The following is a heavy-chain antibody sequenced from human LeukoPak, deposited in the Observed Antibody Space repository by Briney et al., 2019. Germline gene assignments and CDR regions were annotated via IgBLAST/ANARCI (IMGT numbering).Heavy chain of an antibody. V-gene: IGHV4-59*01. D-gene: IGHD3-22*01. J-gene: IGHJ4*02. CDR3: ARVVVDSSGYYYGFDY. Sequence: PSETLSLTCTVSGGSISSYYWSWIRQPPGKGLEWIGYIYYSGSTNYNPSLKSRVTISVDTSKNQFSLKLSSVTAADTAVYYCARVVVDSSGYYYGFDYWGQGTLVTVSS. CDR1: GGSISSYY. CDR2: IYYSGST.